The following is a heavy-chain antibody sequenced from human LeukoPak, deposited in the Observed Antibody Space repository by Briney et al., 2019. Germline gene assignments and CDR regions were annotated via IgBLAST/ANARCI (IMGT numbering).Heavy chain of an antibody. J-gene: IGHJ6*03. CDR2: IYYSGST. V-gene: IGHV4-59*01. D-gene: IGHD3-10*01. CDR1: GGSISSYY. CDR3: ARDRSTMVRGVLYYYYMDV. Sequence: SETLSVTCTVSGGSISSYYWSWIRQLPGKGLEWIGYIYYSGSTNYNPSLKSRVTISVDTSKNQFSLKLSSVTAADTAVYYCARDRSTMVRGVLYYYYMDVWGKGTTVTVSS.